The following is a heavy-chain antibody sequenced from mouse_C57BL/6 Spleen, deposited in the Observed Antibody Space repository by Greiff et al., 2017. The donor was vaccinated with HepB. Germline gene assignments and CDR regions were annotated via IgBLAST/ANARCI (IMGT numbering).Heavy chain of an antibody. J-gene: IGHJ2*01. Sequence: QVQLQQSGAELVRPGASVKLSCKASGYTFTDYYINWVKQRPGQGLEWIARIYPGSGNTYYNEKFKGKATLTAEKSSSTAYMQLSSLTSEDSAVYFCARRDGYSYFDYWGQGTTLTVSS. CDR2: IYPGSGNT. CDR1: GYTFTDYY. V-gene: IGHV1-76*01. CDR3: ARRDGYSYFDY. D-gene: IGHD2-3*01.